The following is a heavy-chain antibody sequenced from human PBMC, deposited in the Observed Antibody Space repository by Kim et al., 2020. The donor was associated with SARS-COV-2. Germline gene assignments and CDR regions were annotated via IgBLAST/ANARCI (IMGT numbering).Heavy chain of an antibody. CDR2: SNK. D-gene: IGHD6-13*01. J-gene: IGHJ4*02. V-gene: IGHV3-30*01. Sequence: SNKYNADTGKVRFTISKDNSKNTLYLQMNSVGAEDAAVYYCARDVGSSFDYWGQGTLVTVSS. CDR3: ARDVGSSFDY.